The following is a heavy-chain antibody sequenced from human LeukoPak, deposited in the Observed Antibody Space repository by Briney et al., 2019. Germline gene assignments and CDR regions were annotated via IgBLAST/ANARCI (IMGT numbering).Heavy chain of an antibody. V-gene: IGHV3-7*01. Sequence: GGSLRLSCAASGFTFSSYWMSWVRQAPGKGLEWVANIKQDGSEKYYVDSVKGRFTISRDNAKNSLYLQMNSLRAEDTAVYYCARFSQDYYYYYGMDVWGQGTTVTVSS. CDR1: GFTFSSYW. CDR3: ARFSQDYYYYYGMDV. J-gene: IGHJ6*02. CDR2: IKQDGSEK.